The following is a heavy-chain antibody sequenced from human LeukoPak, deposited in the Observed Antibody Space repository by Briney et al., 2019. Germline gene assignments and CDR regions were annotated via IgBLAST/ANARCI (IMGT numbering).Heavy chain of an antibody. Sequence: ASVKVSCKVSGYTLTELSMHWVRQAPGKGLEWMGGFDPEDGETIYAQKFQGRVTVTEDTSTDTAYMELSSLRSEDTAVYYCATVPSLRLGELSFRFDPWGQGTLVTVSS. CDR1: GYTLTELS. J-gene: IGHJ5*02. CDR3: ATVPSLRLGELSFRFDP. D-gene: IGHD3-16*02. V-gene: IGHV1-24*01. CDR2: FDPEDGET.